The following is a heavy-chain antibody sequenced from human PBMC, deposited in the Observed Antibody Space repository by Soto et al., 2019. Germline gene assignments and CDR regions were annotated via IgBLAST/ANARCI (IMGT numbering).Heavy chain of an antibody. J-gene: IGHJ5*02. CDR2: TYYRSKWYN. CDR3: ARDWDVVGATNGRSRNNWFDP. V-gene: IGHV6-1*01. Sequence: QVQLQQSGPGLVKPSQTLSLTCAISGDSVSSNSAAWNWIRQSPSRGLEWLGRTYYRSKWYNDYAVSVKSRITINPDTSKNQFSLQLNSVTPEDTAVYYCARDWDVVGATNGRSRNNWFDPWGQGTLVTVSS. CDR1: GDSVSSNSAA. D-gene: IGHD1-26*01.